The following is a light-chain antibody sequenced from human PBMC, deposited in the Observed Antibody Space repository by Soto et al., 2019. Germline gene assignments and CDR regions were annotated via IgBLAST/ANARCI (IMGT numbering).Light chain of an antibody. Sequence: DIPMTQSPSTLSASVGDRVTIPCRASQSISSWLAWYQQKPGKAPKLLIYKASSLESGVPSRFSGSGSGKECAPTISRLQTDVFETYYCQPYNRYWTFGQGTKVEIK. CDR1: QSISSW. CDR2: KAS. V-gene: IGKV1-5*03. CDR3: QPYNRYWT. J-gene: IGKJ1*01.